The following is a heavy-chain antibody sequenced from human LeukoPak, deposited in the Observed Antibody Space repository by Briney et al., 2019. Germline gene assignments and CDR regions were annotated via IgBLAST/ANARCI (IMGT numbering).Heavy chain of an antibody. V-gene: IGHV3-11*04. CDR3: AELGITMIGGV. CDR1: GFTFTDYY. Sequence: GGSLRLSCTASGFTFTDYYMSWFRQAPGKGLEWLSCISSSASTIYYADSVKGRFTISRDNGKTSLYLQMNSLRAEDTAVYYCAELGITMIGGVWGKGTTVTISS. D-gene: IGHD3-10*02. J-gene: IGHJ6*04. CDR2: ISSSASTI.